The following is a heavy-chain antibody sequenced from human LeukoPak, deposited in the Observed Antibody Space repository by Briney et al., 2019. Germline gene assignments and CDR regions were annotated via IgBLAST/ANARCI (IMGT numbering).Heavy chain of an antibody. D-gene: IGHD3-22*01. V-gene: IGHV4-59*01. CDR1: GGSLSTYY. CDR2: IYYTGST. J-gene: IGHJ5*02. Sequence: SETLSLTCTVFGGSLSTYYWSWIRQPPGKGLEWMGYIYYTGSTNHNPSLKSRVTMSVDTSKNQFSLKLNSVTAADTAVYYCARASGGYYNNWFDPWGQGTLVTVSS. CDR3: ARASGGYYNNWFDP.